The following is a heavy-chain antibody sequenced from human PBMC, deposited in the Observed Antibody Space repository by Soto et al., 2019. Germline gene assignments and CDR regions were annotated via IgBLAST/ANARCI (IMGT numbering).Heavy chain of an antibody. Sequence: GGSLRLSCAASGSTFSSYGIHWVRQAPGKGLEWVAVISNDGSKEYYADSVKGRFTISRDNSKNTLYLQMDSLRPEDTAVYYCAKEITVAGDLDYWGHGTLVTVSS. CDR3: AKEITVAGDLDY. CDR1: GSTFSSYG. J-gene: IGHJ4*01. CDR2: ISNDGSKE. V-gene: IGHV3-30*18. D-gene: IGHD6-19*01.